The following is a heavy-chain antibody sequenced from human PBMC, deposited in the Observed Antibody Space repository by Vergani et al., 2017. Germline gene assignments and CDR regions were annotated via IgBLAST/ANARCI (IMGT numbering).Heavy chain of an antibody. V-gene: IGHV1-69*01. CDR2: IIPIFGTA. Sequence: QVQLVQSGAEVKKPGSSVKVSCKASGGTFSSYAISWVRQAPGQGLEWMGGIIPIFGTANYAQKFQGRVTITADESTSTAYMELSSLRSEDTAVYYCAGGDPXCSGGSCYSDYYYYMDVWGKGTTVTVSS. CDR3: AGGDPXCSGGSCYSDYYYYMDV. CDR1: GGTFSSYA. J-gene: IGHJ6*03. D-gene: IGHD2-15*01.